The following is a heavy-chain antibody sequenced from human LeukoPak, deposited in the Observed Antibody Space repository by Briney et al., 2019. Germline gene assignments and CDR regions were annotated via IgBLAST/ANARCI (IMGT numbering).Heavy chain of an antibody. V-gene: IGHV3-53*01. CDR1: GFTVSSNY. CDR3: ARRAGGYSHPYDY. J-gene: IGHJ4*02. Sequence: GGSLRLSCAASGFTVSSNYMSWVRQAPGKGLEWVPLIYSGGSTYYADSVKGRFTISRDNSKNTLYLQMNSLRAEDTAVYHCARRAGGYSHPYDYWGQGTLVTVSS. CDR2: IYSGGST. D-gene: IGHD4-23*01.